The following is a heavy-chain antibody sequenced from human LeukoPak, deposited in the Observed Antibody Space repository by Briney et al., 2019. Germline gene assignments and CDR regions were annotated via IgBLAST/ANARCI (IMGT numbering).Heavy chain of an antibody. D-gene: IGHD3-10*01. J-gene: IGHJ6*02. CDR1: GFTFSSCD. CDR3: ARAGSGNRWANYGMDA. V-gene: IGHV3-13*01. Sequence: GGSLRLSCAGSGFTFSSCDVHWVRQVTGKGLEWVSAIGTVADTYYPDSVKGRFTISRENAKNSLYLQMNSLRVGDTAVYYCARAGSGNRWANYGMDAWGQGTTVIVSS. CDR2: IGTVADT.